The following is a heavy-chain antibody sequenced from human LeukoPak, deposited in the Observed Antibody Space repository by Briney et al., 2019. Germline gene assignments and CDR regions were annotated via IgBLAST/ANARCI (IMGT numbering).Heavy chain of an antibody. CDR2: IYPGDPDT. J-gene: IGHJ3*02. CDR3: ARLPRGGYCSSTSCQGAFDI. CDR1: GYSFTSYW. Sequence: GESLKISCKGSGYSFTSYWIGWVRQMPGKGLEWMGIIYPGDPDTRYSPSFQGQVTISADKSISTAYLQWSSLKASDTAMYYCARLPRGGYCSSTSCQGAFDIWGQGTMVTVSS. D-gene: IGHD2-2*01. V-gene: IGHV5-51*01.